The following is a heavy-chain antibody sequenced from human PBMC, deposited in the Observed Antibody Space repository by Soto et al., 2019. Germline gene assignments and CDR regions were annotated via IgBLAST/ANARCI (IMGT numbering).Heavy chain of an antibody. CDR1: CGSFSGYY. CDR2: INHSGST. J-gene: IGHJ6*04. Sequence: SETLSLTCAVYCGSFSGYYWSWIRQPPWKGLEWIGEINHSGSTNYNPSLKSRVTISVDTSKNRFSLKLSSVTAADTAVYYCARSVAGIPPGYYYYGMDFGGKGPSATAPS. D-gene: IGHD2-15*01. CDR3: ARSVAGIPPGYYYYGMDF. V-gene: IGHV4-34*01.